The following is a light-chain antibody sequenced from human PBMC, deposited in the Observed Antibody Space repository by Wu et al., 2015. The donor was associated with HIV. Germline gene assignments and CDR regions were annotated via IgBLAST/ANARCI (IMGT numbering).Light chain of an antibody. CDR3: QQYGGSRRH. CDR1: QSVASS. J-gene: IGKJ4*01. CDR2: SAF. Sequence: EVVMTQSPATLSVSPEERVTLSCRASQSVASSLAWYQQKLGQAPRLLIYSAFLRATNIPAKFSGSGSRTDFTLTITRLEPEDFAVYYCQQYGGSRRHFGGGTKVELK. V-gene: IGKV3-15*01.